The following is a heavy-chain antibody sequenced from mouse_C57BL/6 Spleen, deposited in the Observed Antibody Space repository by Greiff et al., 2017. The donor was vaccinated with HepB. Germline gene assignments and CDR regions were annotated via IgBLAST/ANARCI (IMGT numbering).Heavy chain of an antibody. V-gene: IGHV1-80*01. CDR1: GYAFSSYW. CDR3: AIGLRRTYAMDY. D-gene: IGHD2-4*01. Sequence: VQLQQSGAELVKPGASVKISCKASGYAFSSYWMHWVKQRPGKGLEWIGQIYPGDGDTNYNGKFKGKATLTADKSSSTAYLQLISLTSEDSAVYFCAIGLRRTYAMDYWGQGTSVTVSS. J-gene: IGHJ4*01. CDR2: IYPGDGDT.